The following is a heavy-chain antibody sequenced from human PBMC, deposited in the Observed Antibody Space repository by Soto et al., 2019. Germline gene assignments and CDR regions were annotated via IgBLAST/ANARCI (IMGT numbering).Heavy chain of an antibody. J-gene: IGHJ4*02. CDR1: GGSISSGGYY. Sequence: SETLSLTCTVSGGSISSGGYYWNWIRQHPGKGLEWIGYIYYSGSTYYNPSLKSRVTISVDTSKNQFSLKLSSVTAADTAVYYFASRSSSSIYSWGQETLATVSS. V-gene: IGHV4-31*03. CDR2: IYYSGST. CDR3: ASRSSSSIYS. D-gene: IGHD6-13*01.